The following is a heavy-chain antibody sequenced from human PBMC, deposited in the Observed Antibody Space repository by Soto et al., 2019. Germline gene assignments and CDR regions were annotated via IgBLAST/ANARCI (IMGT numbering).Heavy chain of an antibody. V-gene: IGHV4-59*01. D-gene: IGHD3-22*01. CDR3: ARDSHNRYYDSSGPFQH. CDR2: IHYNGNT. CDR1: GDSISAYS. Sequence: PSETLSLTCTVSGDSISAYSWSWVRQPPGKGLEWIGNIHYNGNTNYNPSLKSRVTISVDTSKNQFSLKLSSVTAADTAVYYCARDSHNRYYDSSGPFQHWGQGTLVTVSS. J-gene: IGHJ1*01.